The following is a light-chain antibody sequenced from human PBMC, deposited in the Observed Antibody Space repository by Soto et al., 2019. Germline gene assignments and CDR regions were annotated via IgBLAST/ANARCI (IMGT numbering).Light chain of an antibody. V-gene: IGLV2-14*01. CDR1: NSDVGAYNF. Sequence: QSALTQPASVSGSPGQSITISCTGTNSDVGAYNFVSWYQQHPGNVPKLLFYEVTKRPSGVSNRFSGSKSDNTASLTISGLQAEDEADYYCASYPTYNTWVFGGGTKLTVL. CDR2: EVT. CDR3: ASYPTYNTWV. J-gene: IGLJ3*02.